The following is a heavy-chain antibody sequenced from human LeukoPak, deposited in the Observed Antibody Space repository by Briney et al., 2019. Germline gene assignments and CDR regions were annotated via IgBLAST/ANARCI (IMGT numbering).Heavy chain of an antibody. D-gene: IGHD5-24*01. CDR3: AKGEDGAFDI. CDR1: GFTFSSYG. J-gene: IGHJ3*02. CDR2: ISYDGSNK. V-gene: IGHV3-30*18. Sequence: EGSLRLSCAASGFTFSSYGMHWVRQAPGKGLEWVAVISYDGSNKYYADSVKGRFTISRDNSKNTLYLQMNSLRAEDTAVYYCAKGEDGAFDIWGQGTMVTVSS.